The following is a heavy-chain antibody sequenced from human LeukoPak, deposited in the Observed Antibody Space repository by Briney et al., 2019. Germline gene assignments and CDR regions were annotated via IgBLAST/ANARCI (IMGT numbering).Heavy chain of an antibody. CDR1: GFTFSSYG. CDR3: ANMMVRGATTGFDY. D-gene: IGHD3-10*01. J-gene: IGHJ4*02. CDR2: IGYDGSNK. V-gene: IGHV3-30*02. Sequence: PGGSLRLSCAASGFTFSSYGMHWVRQAPGKGLEWVAFIGYDGSNKYYADSVKGRFTISRDNSKNTLYLQMNSLRAEDTAVYYCANMMVRGATTGFDYWGQGTLVTVSS.